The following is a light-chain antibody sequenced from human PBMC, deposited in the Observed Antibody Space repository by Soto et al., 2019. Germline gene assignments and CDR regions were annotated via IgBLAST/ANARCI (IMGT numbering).Light chain of an antibody. J-gene: IGKJ1*01. CDR2: AAS. V-gene: IGKV1-17*01. CDR1: QAIRND. CDR3: LQQNTYPWT. Sequence: DIHMTQSPSSLSASVGDRVTITCRASQAIRNDLGWYQKKPGKAPKRLIYAASSLDSEVPLRFSGSGSGTEFALTISRLQTEDFATYDCLQQNTYPWTFGQGTKVDIK.